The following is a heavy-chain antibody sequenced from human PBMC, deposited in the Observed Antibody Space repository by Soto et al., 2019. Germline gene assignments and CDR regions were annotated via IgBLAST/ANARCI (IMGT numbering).Heavy chain of an antibody. V-gene: IGHV4-39*01. CDR3: ARLRQWLDRGHEYFQH. CDR2: IYYSGST. Sequence: QLQLQESGPGLVKPSETLSLTCTVSGGSISSSSYYWGRIRQPPGKGLEWIGSIYYSGSTYYNPSLKSRVTISVDTSKNQFSLTLSSVTAADTAVYYCARLRQWLDRGHEYFQHWGQGTLVTVSS. D-gene: IGHD6-19*01. J-gene: IGHJ1*01. CDR1: GGSISSSSYY.